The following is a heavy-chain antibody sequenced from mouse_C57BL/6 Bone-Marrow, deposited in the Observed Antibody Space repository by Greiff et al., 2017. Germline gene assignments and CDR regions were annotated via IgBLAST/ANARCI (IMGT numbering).Heavy chain of an antibody. CDR3: ARRGWFAY. CDR2: ISSGSSTI. J-gene: IGHJ2*01. Sequence: EVQVVESGGGLVKPGGSLTLSCAASGFTFSDYGMHWVRQAPEKGLEWVAYISSGSSTISYADTVKGRFTISRDNAKNTLFLQMTSLRSEATAMYYCARRGWFAYWGQGTTLTVSS. CDR1: GFTFSDYG. D-gene: IGHD1-1*02. V-gene: IGHV5-17*01.